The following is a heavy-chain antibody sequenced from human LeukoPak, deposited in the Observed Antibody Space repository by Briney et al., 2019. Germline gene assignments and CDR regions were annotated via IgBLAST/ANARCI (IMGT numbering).Heavy chain of an antibody. V-gene: IGHV3-48*01. Sequence: GGSLRLSCAASGFAFSTENMNWARQAPGKGLEWVSYISTGGGTIYYADSVKGRFSISRGNAKNSLYLQMNSLRAEDTAVYYCVRSGAFGAHNYWGQGTLVTVSS. J-gene: IGHJ4*02. D-gene: IGHD4/OR15-4a*01. CDR3: VRSGAFGAHNY. CDR1: GFAFSTEN. CDR2: ISTGGGTI.